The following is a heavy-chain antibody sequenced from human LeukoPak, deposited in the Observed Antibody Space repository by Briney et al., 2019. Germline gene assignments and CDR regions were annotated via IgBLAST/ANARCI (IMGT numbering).Heavy chain of an antibody. CDR1: GGSISSGGYY. D-gene: IGHD3-9*01. J-gene: IGHJ3*02. V-gene: IGHV4-31*03. CDR3: ASADYDMAFDI. Sequence: PSQTLSLTCTVSGGSISSGGYYWSSLRQHPGKGLEWIGYIYYSGSTDYNPSLKSRFTMSVDTSKNQFSLKLSSVTAADTAVYYCASADYDMAFDIWGQGTMVTVSS. CDR2: IYYSGST.